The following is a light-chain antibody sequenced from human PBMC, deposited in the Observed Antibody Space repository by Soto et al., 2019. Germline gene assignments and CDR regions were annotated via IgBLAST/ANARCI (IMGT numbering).Light chain of an antibody. V-gene: IGKV1-12*01. CDR1: QGTSSW. Sequence: DIQMTQPPSSVSASVGDRVTITCRTSQGTSSWLAWYQQKPGQAPKLLIYAASSLQSGVPSRFSGSGSGTDFTLTISSLQPEDFATYYCQPANSFPLTFGGGTKVDIK. CDR2: AAS. J-gene: IGKJ4*01. CDR3: QPANSFPLT.